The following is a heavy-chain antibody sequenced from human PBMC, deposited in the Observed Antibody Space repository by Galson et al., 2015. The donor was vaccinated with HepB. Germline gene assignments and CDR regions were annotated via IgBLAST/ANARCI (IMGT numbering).Heavy chain of an antibody. D-gene: IGHD3-22*01. CDR1: GYTFTGYN. J-gene: IGHJ6*02. CDR2: INPNSGGT. V-gene: IGHV1-2*02. CDR3: ARGNDYYDSSGYLYYYYGMDV. Sequence: SVKASCKASGYTFTGYNMHWVRQAPGQGLERMGWINPNSGGTNYAQKFQGRVTMTRDTSISTAYMEMSRLRSDDTAVYYCARGNDYYDSSGYLYYYYGMDVWGQGTTVTVSS.